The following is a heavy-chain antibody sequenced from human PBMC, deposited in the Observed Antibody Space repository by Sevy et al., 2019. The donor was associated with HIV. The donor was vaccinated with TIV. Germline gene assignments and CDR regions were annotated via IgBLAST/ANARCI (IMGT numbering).Heavy chain of an antibody. V-gene: IGHV4-34*01. Sequence: SETLSLTCAVYGVSFSGYYWRWIRQPPGKGLEWIGEINHTGGTNYNPSLKSRVTISVDKSKNQFSLRLTSITAADTAMYYCASLDHWGQGTLVTVSS. CDR1: GVSFSGYY. CDR3: ASLDH. CDR2: INHTGGT. J-gene: IGHJ4*02.